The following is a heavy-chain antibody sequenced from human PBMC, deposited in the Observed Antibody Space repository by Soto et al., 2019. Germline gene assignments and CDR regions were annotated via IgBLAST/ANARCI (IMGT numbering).Heavy chain of an antibody. Sequence: GGTLRLSCAASGFTLSNYWMCWVRQAPGKGLAWVAIINQNGRDEYYLDSVKGRFTISRDNAKELLYLQMNSLRYEDTAVYYCAREPTTAVVNYCMDVWGQGTTVTVAS. CDR1: GFTLSNYW. CDR2: INQNGRDE. CDR3: AREPTTAVVNYCMDV. D-gene: IGHD6-13*01. V-gene: IGHV3-7*01. J-gene: IGHJ6*02.